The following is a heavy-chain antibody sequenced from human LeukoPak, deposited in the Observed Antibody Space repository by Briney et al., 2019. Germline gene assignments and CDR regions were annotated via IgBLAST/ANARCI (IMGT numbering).Heavy chain of an antibody. CDR3: ARGDEAYCSGGSCYPSY. Sequence: ASVKVSCKASGYTFTSYDINWVRQATGQGLEWMGLMNPNSGNTGYAQKFQGRVTMTRNTSTSTAYMELSSLRSEDTAVYYCARGDEAYCSGGSCYPSYWGQGTLVTVSS. CDR2: MNPNSGNT. D-gene: IGHD2-15*01. CDR1: GYTFTSYD. V-gene: IGHV1-8*01. J-gene: IGHJ4*02.